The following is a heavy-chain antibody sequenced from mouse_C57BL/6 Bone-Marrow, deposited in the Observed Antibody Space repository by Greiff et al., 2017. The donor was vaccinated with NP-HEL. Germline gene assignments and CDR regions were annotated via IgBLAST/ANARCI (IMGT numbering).Heavy chain of an antibody. CDR1: GYTFTDYE. V-gene: IGHV1-15*01. CDR3: TIWGYSNPFAY. CDR2: IDPETGGT. J-gene: IGHJ3*01. Sequence: VQLVESGAELVRPGASVTLSCKASGYTFTDYEMHWVKQTPVHGLEWIGAIDPETGGTAYNQKFKGKAILTADKSSSTAYMELRSLTSEDSAVYYCTIWGYSNPFAYWGQGTLVTVSA. D-gene: IGHD2-5*01.